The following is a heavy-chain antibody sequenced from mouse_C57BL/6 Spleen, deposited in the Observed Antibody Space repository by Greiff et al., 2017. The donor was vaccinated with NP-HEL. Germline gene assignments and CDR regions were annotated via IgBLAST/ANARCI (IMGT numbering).Heavy chain of an antibody. V-gene: IGHV1-4*01. CDR2: INPSSGYT. Sequence: QVQLQQSGAELARPGASVKMSCKASGYTFTSYTMHWVKQRPGQGLEWIGYINPSSGYTKYNQKFKDKATLTADKSSSTAYMQLSSLTSEDSAVYYCARYGYDVNYAMDYWGQGTSVTVSS. D-gene: IGHD2-2*01. CDR3: ARYGYDVNYAMDY. J-gene: IGHJ4*01. CDR1: GYTFTSYT.